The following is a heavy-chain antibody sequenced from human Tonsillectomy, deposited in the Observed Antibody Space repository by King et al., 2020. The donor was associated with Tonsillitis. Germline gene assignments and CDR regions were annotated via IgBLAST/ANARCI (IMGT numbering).Heavy chain of an antibody. J-gene: IGHJ3*02. CDR2: IYDSGTT. V-gene: IGHV4-59*01. Sequence: VQLQESGPGLLKPSETLSLTCTVAGGSIIGDYWSWIRQPPGKGLEWIANIYDSGTTNYNPSLKRRVTISIDTSNNQFSLKLRSVTAADTAVYYCAREISTDVDTSMVDAFDIWGQGTMVTVS. D-gene: IGHD5-18*01. CDR1: GGSIIGDY. CDR3: AREISTDVDTSMVDAFDI.